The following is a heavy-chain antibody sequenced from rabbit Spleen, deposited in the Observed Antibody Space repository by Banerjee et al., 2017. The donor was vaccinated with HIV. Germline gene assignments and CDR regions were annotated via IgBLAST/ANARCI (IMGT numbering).Heavy chain of an antibody. J-gene: IGHJ3*01. V-gene: IGHV1S40*01. CDR2: IYAGSSGST. D-gene: IGHD4-1*01. CDR3: ARDLDGVIGWNFGW. Sequence: QSLEESGGDLVKPGASLTLTCTASGFSFSSSYYMSWVHQAPGKGLEWIACIYAGSSGSTYYASWAKGRFTISKTSSTTVTLQMTSLTAADTATYFCARDLDGVIGWNFGWWGQGTLVTVS. CDR1: GFSFSSSYY.